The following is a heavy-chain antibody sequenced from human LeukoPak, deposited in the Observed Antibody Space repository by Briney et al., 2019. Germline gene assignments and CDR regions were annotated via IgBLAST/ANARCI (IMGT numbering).Heavy chain of an antibody. D-gene: IGHD4-23*01. CDR3: VLGRSGNSVRYAFDI. Sequence: ASVKVSCKASGYTFTGYYMHWVRQAPGQGLEWMGWINPNSGGTNYAQKFQGWVTMTRDTSNSTAYMELSRLRSDDTAVYYCVLGRSGNSVRYAFDIWGQGTMVTVSS. V-gene: IGHV1-2*04. J-gene: IGHJ3*02. CDR2: INPNSGGT. CDR1: GYTFTGYY.